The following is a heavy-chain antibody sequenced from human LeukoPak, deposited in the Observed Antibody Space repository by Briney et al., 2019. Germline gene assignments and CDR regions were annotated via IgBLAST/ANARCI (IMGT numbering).Heavy chain of an antibody. CDR3: ARDLSGGSSLRYYFDY. D-gene: IGHD2-15*01. CDR1: GFTFSSYI. Sequence: GGSLRLSCAASGFTFSSYIMDWVRQAPGKGLEWVSSISSSSSYIYYADSVKGRFTISRDNAKNSLYLQMNSLRAEDTAVYYCARDLSGGSSLRYYFDYWGQGTLVTVSS. CDR2: ISSSSSYI. V-gene: IGHV3-21*01. J-gene: IGHJ4*02.